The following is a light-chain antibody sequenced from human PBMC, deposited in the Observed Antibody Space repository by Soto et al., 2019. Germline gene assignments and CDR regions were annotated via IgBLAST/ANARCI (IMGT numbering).Light chain of an antibody. CDR2: DDS. Sequence: SYELTQPPSVSVAPGQTARITCGGNKIGRKSVHWYQQRPGQAPVLVLYDDSNRPSGIPERFSGSNTGSTATLTISSVEAGDEADYFCQVWDISSDQYLFGTGTKVTVL. J-gene: IGLJ1*01. CDR3: QVWDISSDQYL. CDR1: KIGRKS. V-gene: IGLV3-21*02.